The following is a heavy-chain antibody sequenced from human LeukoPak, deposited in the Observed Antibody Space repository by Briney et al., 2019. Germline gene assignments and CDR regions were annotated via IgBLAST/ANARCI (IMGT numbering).Heavy chain of an antibody. CDR1: GGSISSGSYY. V-gene: IGHV4-61*02. Sequence: SQTLSLTCTVSGGSISSGSYYWSWIRQPAGKGLEWIGRIYTSGSTIYNPSLKSRVTISVDTSKNQFSLKLSSVTAADTAVYYCARVEGSSWYGETHDAFDIWGQGTMVTVSS. CDR3: ARVEGSSWYGETHDAFDI. J-gene: IGHJ3*02. CDR2: IYTSGST. D-gene: IGHD6-13*01.